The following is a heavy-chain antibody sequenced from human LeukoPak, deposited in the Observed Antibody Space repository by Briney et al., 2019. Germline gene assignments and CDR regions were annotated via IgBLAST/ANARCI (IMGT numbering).Heavy chain of an antibody. Sequence: GGSLRLSCAASGFIFSNYWMNWIRQAPGKGLEWVANIKQDGSEKYYVDSVKGRFSISRDNAKSSLDLQMNNLRAEDTAVYYCATTQTFDYWGQGTLVTVSS. CDR3: ATTQTFDY. D-gene: IGHD2-15*01. CDR2: IKQDGSEK. V-gene: IGHV3-7*03. J-gene: IGHJ4*02. CDR1: GFIFSNYW.